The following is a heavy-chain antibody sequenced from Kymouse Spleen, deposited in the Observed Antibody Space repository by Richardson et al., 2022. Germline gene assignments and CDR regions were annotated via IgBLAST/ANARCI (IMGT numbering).Heavy chain of an antibody. CDR1: GGSISSYY. Sequence: QVQLQESGPGLVKPSETLSLTCTVSGGSISSYYWSWIRQPPGKGLEWIGYIYYSGSTNYNPSLKSRVTISVDTSKNQFSLKLSSVTAADTAVYYCARDGTTAFDIWGQGTMVTVSS. CDR3: ARDGTTAFDI. J-gene: IGHJ3*02. D-gene: IGHD1-7*01. V-gene: IGHV4-59*01. CDR2: IYYSGST.